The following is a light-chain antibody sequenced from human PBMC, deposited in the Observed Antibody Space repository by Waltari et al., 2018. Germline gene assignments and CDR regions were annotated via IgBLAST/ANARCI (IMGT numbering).Light chain of an antibody. CDR1: QAISNY. Sequence: DIQMTQSPSSLSASVGDRVTIPCQASQAISNYLNWYQQKPGKATKLLIYEASSLETVVPSRFSGSGSGTYFTFTISSLQPEDVATYYCQQYDDLPITFGQGTRLEIK. CDR3: QQYDDLPIT. J-gene: IGKJ5*01. V-gene: IGKV1-33*01. CDR2: EAS.